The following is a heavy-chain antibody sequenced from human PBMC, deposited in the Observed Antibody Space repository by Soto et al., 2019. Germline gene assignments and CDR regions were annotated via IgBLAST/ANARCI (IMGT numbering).Heavy chain of an antibody. J-gene: IGHJ4*02. CDR2: ISGSGGST. Sequence: EVQLLESGGGLVQPGGSLRLSCAASGFTFSSYAMSWVRQAPGKGLEWVSAISGSGGSTCYADSVKGRFTISRDNSKNTLYLQMNSLRAEDTAVYYCAKDSGLTIFGVVDYDDYWGQGTLVTVSS. CDR1: GFTFSSYA. CDR3: AKDSGLTIFGVVDYDDY. D-gene: IGHD3-3*01. V-gene: IGHV3-23*01.